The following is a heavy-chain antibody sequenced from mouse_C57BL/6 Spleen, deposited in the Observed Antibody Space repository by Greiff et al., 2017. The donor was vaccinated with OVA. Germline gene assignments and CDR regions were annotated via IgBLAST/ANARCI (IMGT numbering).Heavy chain of an antibody. Sequence: EVKLVESGGGLVQPGGSLSLSCAASGFTFTDYYMSWVRQPPGKALEWLGFIRNKANGYTTEYSASVKGRFTISRDNSQSILYLQMNALRAEDSATYYCARSTNWDDFDYWGQGTTLTVSS. D-gene: IGHD4-1*01. CDR3: ARSTNWDDFDY. V-gene: IGHV7-3*01. CDR1: GFTFTDYY. CDR2: IRNKANGYTT. J-gene: IGHJ2*01.